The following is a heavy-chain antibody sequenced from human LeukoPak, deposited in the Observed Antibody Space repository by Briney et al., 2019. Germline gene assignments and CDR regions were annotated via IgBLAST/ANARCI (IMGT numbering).Heavy chain of an antibody. V-gene: IGHV1-2*02. J-gene: IGHJ4*02. D-gene: IGHD2-8*02. CDR1: GGTFSSYA. CDR2: INPNSGGT. CDR3: ATDTAVLGY. Sequence: ASVKVSCKASGGTFSSYAISWVRQAPGQGLEWMGWINPNSGGTNYAQKFQGRVTMTRDTSISTAYMELSRLRSDDTAVYYCATDTAVLGYWGQGTLVTVSS.